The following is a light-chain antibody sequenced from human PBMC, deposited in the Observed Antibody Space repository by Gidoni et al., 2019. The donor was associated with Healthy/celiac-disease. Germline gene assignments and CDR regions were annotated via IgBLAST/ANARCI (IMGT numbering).Light chain of an antibody. V-gene: IGKV1-39*01. CDR1: QSISSY. J-gene: IGKJ3*01. CDR3: QQSYSTPVT. CDR2: AAS. Sequence: IQMTQSPSSPSASVGDRVTITCRASQSISSYLNWYQQKPGKAPKLLIYAASSLQSGVPSRFSGSGSGTDFTLTISSLQPEDFATYYCQQSYSTPVTFGPGTKVDIK.